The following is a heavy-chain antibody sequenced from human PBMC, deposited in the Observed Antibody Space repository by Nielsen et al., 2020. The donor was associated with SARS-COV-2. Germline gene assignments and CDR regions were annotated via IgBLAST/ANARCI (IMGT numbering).Heavy chain of an antibody. CDR2: ISYDGSNK. CDR1: GFTFSSYA. V-gene: IGHV3-30-3*01. CDR3: ARDGSVVPAAMKAPWYYYYGMDV. J-gene: IGHJ6*02. D-gene: IGHD2-2*01. Sequence: GGSLRLSCAASGFTFSSYAMHWVRQAPGKGLEWVAVISYDGSNKYYADSVKGRFTISRDNSKNTLYLQMNSLRAEDTAVYYCARDGSVVPAAMKAPWYYYYGMDVWGQGTTVTV.